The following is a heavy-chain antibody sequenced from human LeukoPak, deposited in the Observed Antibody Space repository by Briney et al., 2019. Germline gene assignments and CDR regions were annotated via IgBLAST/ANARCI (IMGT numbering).Heavy chain of an antibody. V-gene: IGHV4-39*07. Sequence: CXDSGGSISSSSYYWGWIRQPPGKGLEWIGSIYYSGSTYYNPSLKGRVTISVDTSKKQFSLKLSSVTAADTAWYXXXRXGYYPFEYFQHWGQGTLVTVSS. CDR1: GGSISSSSYY. D-gene: IGHD3-22*01. J-gene: IGHJ1*01. CDR2: IYYSGST. CDR3: XRXGYYPFEYFQH.